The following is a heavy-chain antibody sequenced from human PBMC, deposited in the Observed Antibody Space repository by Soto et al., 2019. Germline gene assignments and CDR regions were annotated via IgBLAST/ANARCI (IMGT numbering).Heavy chain of an antibody. CDR3: ATAGIPNYIRYYFDY. CDR2: TYFRSKWYN. Sequence: LSSAISVDNVFSYTASWNCIRQTPSRGLEWLGMTYFRSKWYNDYAVSVKSRIIINPDASNNQFSLQLNSVTPEDTAVYYCATAGIPNYIRYYFDYWVQGSLVTGSS. CDR1: VDNVFSYTAS. D-gene: IGHD3-10*01. J-gene: IGHJ4*02. V-gene: IGHV6-1*01.